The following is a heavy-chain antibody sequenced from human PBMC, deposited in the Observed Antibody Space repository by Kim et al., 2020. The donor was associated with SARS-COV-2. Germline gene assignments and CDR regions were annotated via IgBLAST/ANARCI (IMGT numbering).Heavy chain of an antibody. CDR2: IRSKAYGGTT. D-gene: IGHD2-15*01. CDR1: GFTFGDYA. Sequence: GGSLRLSCTASGFTFGDYAMSWFRQAPGKGLEWVGFIRSKAYGGTTEYAVSVKGRFTISRDDSKSIAYLQMNSLKTEDTAVYYCTRERYCSGGSCYSQGYWGHGTLVTVSS. J-gene: IGHJ4*01. CDR3: TRERYCSGGSCYSQGY. V-gene: IGHV3-49*03.